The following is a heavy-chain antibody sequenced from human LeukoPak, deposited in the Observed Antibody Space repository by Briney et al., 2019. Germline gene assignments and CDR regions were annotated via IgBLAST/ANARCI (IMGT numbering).Heavy chain of an antibody. J-gene: IGHJ4*02. CDR1: GCTLSGYW. CDR3: ARYVVASACFDS. D-gene: IGHD2-21*01. V-gene: IGHV3-74*01. Sequence: GGSLRLSCAASGCTLSGYWMHWVRQAPGEGRVWVSRMNSDGTVTTYADSVRGRFTISRDNARNTLYLQMSSLRAEDTAVYYCARYVVASACFDSWGQGTPVTVSS. CDR2: MNSDGTVT.